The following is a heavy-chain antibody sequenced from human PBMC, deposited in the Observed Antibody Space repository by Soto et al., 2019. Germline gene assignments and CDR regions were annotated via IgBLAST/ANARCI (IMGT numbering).Heavy chain of an antibody. Sequence: ASVKVSCKTSGYSFTDYKLHWVRQAPGQGPEWMGWVDPNGGGSNSAQKFQGSVTMTWDTSITTAYLDLTRLTTNDTATYFCATWVDYGDF. D-gene: IGHD4-17*01. CDR3: ATWVDYGDF. V-gene: IGHV1-2*04. CDR1: GYSFTDYK. CDR2: VDPNGGGS. J-gene: IGHJ2*01.